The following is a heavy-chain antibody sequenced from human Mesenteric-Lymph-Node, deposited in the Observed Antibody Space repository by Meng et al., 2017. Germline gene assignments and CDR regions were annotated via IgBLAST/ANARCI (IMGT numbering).Heavy chain of an antibody. CDR3: ARDGQAVWHTGWFDY. CDR2: IYNSGST. Sequence: SETLSLTCTVVGGSISTSSYYWAWIRQPPGKGLEWIGSIYNSGSTNYNPSFKSRVTISVDTSKKQFSLKMTSVTAADTAVYYCARDGQAVWHTGWFDYWGQGTVVTVSS. V-gene: IGHV4-39*07. J-gene: IGHJ4*02. CDR1: GGSISTSSYY. D-gene: IGHD6-19*01.